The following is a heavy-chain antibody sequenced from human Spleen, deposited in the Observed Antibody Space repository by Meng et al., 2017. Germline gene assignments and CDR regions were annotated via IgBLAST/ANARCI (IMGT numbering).Heavy chain of an antibody. CDR3: ARGKCGAFDF. CDR1: WWYFSGYS. Sequence: VLRREVGGDLLEASATLSRTVAGYWWYFSGYSWVRIPPAPGKGLELIGEINQSASSNYDPSLTSRVTISVDTSKNQFSLKLSSVTAADTAVYYCARGKCGAFDFWGQGTMVTVSS. J-gene: IGHJ3*01. CDR2: INQSASS. D-gene: IGHD2-21*01. V-gene: IGHV4-34*01.